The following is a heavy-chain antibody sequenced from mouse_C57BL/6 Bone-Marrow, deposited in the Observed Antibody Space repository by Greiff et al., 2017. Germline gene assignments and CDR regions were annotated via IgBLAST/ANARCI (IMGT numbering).Heavy chain of an antibody. V-gene: IGHV1-64*01. Sequence: QVQLQQPGAELVKPGASVKLSCKASGYTFTSYWMHWVKQRPGQGLEWIGMIHPNSGSTNYNEKFKSKATLNVDKSSLTSYMQLISLTSDDSSVYYCSRVYYCSHYWGQGTTLTVSS. CDR1: GYTFTSYW. J-gene: IGHJ2*01. D-gene: IGHD1-1*01. CDR2: IHPNSGST. CDR3: SRVYYCSHY.